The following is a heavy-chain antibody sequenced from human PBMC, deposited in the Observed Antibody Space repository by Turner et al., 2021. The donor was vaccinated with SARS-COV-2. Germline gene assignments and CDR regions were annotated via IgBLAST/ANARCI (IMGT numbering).Heavy chain of an antibody. J-gene: IGHJ5*02. CDR2: INHSGYT. CDR3: ARVDIVATNYFDT. V-gene: IGHV4-34*02. CDR1: GGSLSGYY. Sequence: QVQLQQWGAGLLKPSETLSLPCAVSGGSLSGYYWSWIRQPPGKWLEWIGEINHSGYTNYNPSLKSRVTISVDTSKNQIALKLNSVTAADTALDYCARVDIVATNYFDTWGQGTLVTVSS. D-gene: IGHD5-12*01.